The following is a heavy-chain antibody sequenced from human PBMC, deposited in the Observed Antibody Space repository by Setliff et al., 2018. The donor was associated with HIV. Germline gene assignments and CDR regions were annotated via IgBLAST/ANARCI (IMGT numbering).Heavy chain of an antibody. D-gene: IGHD2-15*01. V-gene: IGHV4-38-2*02. CDR3: ARAMLVVAAPLDAFDI. CDR1: GYSISSGYY. J-gene: IGHJ3*02. Sequence: PSETLSLTCTVSGYSISSGYYWGWIRQPPGKGLEWIGSIYHSGSTYYNPSLKSRVTISVDTSKNQFSLKLSSVTAADTAVYYCARAMLVVAAPLDAFDIWGQGTMVTVSS. CDR2: IYHSGST.